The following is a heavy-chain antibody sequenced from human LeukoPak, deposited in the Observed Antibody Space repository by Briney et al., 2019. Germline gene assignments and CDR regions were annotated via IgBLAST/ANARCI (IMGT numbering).Heavy chain of an antibody. D-gene: IGHD3-3*01. CDR3: ARGRGYDFWSGYSYNWFDP. CDR1: GGSFSGYY. V-gene: IGHV4-34*01. CDR2: INHSGST. J-gene: IGHJ5*02. Sequence: PSETLSLTCAVYGGSFSGYYWSWIRQPPGKGLEWIGEINHSGSTNYNPSLESRVTISVDTSKNQFSLKLSSVTAADTAVYYCARGRGYDFWSGYSYNWFDPWGQGTLVTVSS.